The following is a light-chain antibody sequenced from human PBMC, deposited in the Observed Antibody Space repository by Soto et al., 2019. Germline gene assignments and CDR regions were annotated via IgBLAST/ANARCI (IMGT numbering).Light chain of an antibody. CDR3: QQYGSSMLT. CDR1: QSVSSSY. CDR2: GAS. V-gene: IGKV3-20*01. Sequence: EIVLTQSPAPLSLSPGERATLSCRSSQSVSSSYLAWYQQKPGQAPRLLIYGASSRATGIPDRFSGSGSGTDCTLTISRLEPEDVAVYYCQQYGSSMLTFGGGTKVDIK. J-gene: IGKJ4*01.